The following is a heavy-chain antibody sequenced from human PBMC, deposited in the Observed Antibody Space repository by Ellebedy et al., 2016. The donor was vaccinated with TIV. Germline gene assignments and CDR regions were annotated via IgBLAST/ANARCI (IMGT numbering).Heavy chain of an antibody. CDR1: GGTFSTYA. J-gene: IGHJ4*02. V-gene: IGHV1-69*13. Sequence: ASVKVSCKASGGTFSTYAISWVRQAPGQGLEWMGGIVPIFGTATYPQRFHDRLTITADESTTTVYMELTNLRSEDAAVYYCARGLNHIYNYWGQGTLVTVSS. D-gene: IGHD1-14*01. CDR3: ARGLNHIYNY. CDR2: IVPIFGTA.